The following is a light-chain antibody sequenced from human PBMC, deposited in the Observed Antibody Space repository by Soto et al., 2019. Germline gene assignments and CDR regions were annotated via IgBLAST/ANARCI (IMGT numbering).Light chain of an antibody. J-gene: IGKJ1*01. CDR3: QQSNTTPWT. V-gene: IGKV1-39*01. CDR1: QTIGSY. CDR2: TAS. Sequence: DIQMTQSPSSLSASVGDRVSITCRASQTIGSYVNWYQQKLGKAPKLLIYTASSLQSGVPSRFSCSGSGTDFTLTISSLQPEDFAIYYCQQSNTTPWTFGQGTKVEIK.